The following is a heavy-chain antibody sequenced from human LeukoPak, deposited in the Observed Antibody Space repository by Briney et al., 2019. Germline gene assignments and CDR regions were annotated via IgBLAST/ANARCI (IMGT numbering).Heavy chain of an antibody. CDR1: GFIFSDYY. CDR3: ARDVRGRTPLKLGMKWFDP. Sequence: PGGSLRLSCAASGFIFSDYYMSWIRQAPGKGLEWLAYISNSGDTRKYADSVTGRFTISGDNAKNSVFLQMNSLRAEDSGVYYCARDVRGRTPLKLGMKWFDPWGQGTRVTVSS. CDR2: ISNSGDTR. V-gene: IGHV3-11*01. J-gene: IGHJ5*02. D-gene: IGHD7-27*01.